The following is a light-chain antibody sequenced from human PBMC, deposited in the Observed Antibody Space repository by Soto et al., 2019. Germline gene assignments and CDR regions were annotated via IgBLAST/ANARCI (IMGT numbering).Light chain of an antibody. CDR1: QSVSSN. CDR2: GAS. V-gene: IGKV3-15*01. CDR3: QQYNNWPLYT. J-gene: IGKJ2*01. Sequence: EIVMTQSPATLSVSPGERATLSCRASQSVSSNLAWYQQKPGQAPRLLIYGASTTATGIPARFSGSGSGIEFTLTISSLQSEDFAVYYCQQYNNWPLYTFGRGTKLAMK.